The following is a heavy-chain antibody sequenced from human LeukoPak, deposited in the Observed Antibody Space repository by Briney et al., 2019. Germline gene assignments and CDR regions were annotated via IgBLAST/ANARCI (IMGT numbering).Heavy chain of an antibody. CDR2: ISGSGGTT. J-gene: IGHJ4*02. CDR1: GFTFNNYA. D-gene: IGHD4-17*01. V-gene: IGHV3-23*01. CDR3: AKGVYRDSLGVVDY. Sequence: GGSLRLSCAASGFTFNNYAMSWVRKAPGKGLEWVSAISGSGGTTYYADSVKGRFTISRDDSKNTLDLQINSLRAEDTAVYYCAKGVYRDSLGVVDYWGQGTLVTVSS.